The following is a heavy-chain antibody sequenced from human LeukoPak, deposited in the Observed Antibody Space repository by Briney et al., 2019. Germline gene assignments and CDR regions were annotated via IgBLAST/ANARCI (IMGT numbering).Heavy chain of an antibody. D-gene: IGHD6-6*01. CDR2: INPNSGGK. Sequence: ASVKVSCKASGYTFTGYYMHRVRHAPGQGLEWMGRINPNSGGKNYAQKCQGRVTMTRDTSISTAYMKLSSLRSDDTPVYYWAREDNSSFGSDYWGQGTPVTVSS. CDR3: AREDNSSFGSDY. CDR1: GYTFTGYY. J-gene: IGHJ4*02. V-gene: IGHV1-2*06.